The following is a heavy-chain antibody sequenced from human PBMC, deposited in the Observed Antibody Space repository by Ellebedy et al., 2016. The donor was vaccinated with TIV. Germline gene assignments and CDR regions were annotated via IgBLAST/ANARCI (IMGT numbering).Heavy chain of an antibody. V-gene: IGHV3-23*01. CDR3: AKDEAGFDP. J-gene: IGHJ5*02. CDR1: GFTFSSYA. CDR2: ISGSGGST. D-gene: IGHD6-25*01. Sequence: GESLKISXAASGFTFSSYAMSWVRQAPGKGLEWVSAISGSGGSTYYADSVKGRFTISRDNSKNTLYLQMNSLRAEDTAVYYCAKDEAGFDPWGQGTLVTVSS.